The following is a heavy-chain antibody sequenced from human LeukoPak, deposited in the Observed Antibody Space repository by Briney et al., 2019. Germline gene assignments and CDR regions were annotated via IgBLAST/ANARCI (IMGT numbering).Heavy chain of an antibody. V-gene: IGHV3-21*01. CDR1: GFTFKSSS. D-gene: IGHD1-1*01. J-gene: IGHJ4*01. CDR2: IGHFTVDI. CDR3: ARDPYTGSMFDY. Sequence: GGSLRLSCVTSGFTFKSSSMSWVRQAPGKGLEWVAFIGHFTVDIFYADSVKGRFNISRDDAKDSVYLQMNSLRVDDTAVYFCARDPYTGSMFDYWGHGTLVTVSS.